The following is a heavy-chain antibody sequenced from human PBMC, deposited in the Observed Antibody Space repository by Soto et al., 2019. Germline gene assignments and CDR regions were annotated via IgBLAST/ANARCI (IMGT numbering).Heavy chain of an antibody. J-gene: IGHJ4*02. CDR3: ARVDCSSTSCYAPVDY. D-gene: IGHD2-2*01. Sequence: GGSLRLSCAASGFTFSSYAMHWVRQAPCKGLEWVAVISYDGSNKYYADSVKGRFTISRDNSKNTLYLQMNSLRAEDTAVYYCARVDCSSTSCYAPVDYWGQGTLVTVSS. V-gene: IGHV3-30-3*01. CDR2: ISYDGSNK. CDR1: GFTFSSYA.